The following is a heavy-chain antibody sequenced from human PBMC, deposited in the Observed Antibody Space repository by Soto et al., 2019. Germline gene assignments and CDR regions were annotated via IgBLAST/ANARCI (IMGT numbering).Heavy chain of an antibody. CDR3: ARLGFPGAIYFDS. D-gene: IGHD3-16*01. V-gene: IGHV5-51*01. Sequence: LGESLKISCKGSGYNFTTFWIGWVRQVPGKGLGWMGIIYPGDSETKYSPDFEGQVTISADRSTNTAYLQWRSLRASDTAMYYCARLGFPGAIYFDSWGLGTLVTVS. J-gene: IGHJ4*02. CDR2: IYPGDSET. CDR1: GYNFTTFW.